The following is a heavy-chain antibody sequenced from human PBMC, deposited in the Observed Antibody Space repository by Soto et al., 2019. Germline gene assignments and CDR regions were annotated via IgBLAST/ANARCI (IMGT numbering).Heavy chain of an antibody. CDR3: ARESWVTVKLFDI. Sequence: QVQLVQSGTEVKEPGASVTISCKASGYTLTSNGIHWLRQAPGQRPEWMGWINAGNGDTKYSQNCQGRVTLSGDTSENTVYMERTSVRYDDTAVYYCARESWVTVKLFDIWGQGTLVTVAS. CDR2: INAGNGDT. D-gene: IGHD3-9*01. V-gene: IGHV1-3*01. J-gene: IGHJ4*02. CDR1: GYTLTSNG.